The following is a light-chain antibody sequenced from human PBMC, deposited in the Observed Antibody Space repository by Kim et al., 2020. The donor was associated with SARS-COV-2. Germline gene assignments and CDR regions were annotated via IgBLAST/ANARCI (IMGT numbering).Light chain of an antibody. Sequence: EIVMTQSPATMSLSPGERATLSCRASQSISSSLAWYQQKPGQAPRVIIYGASARATGIPARFSGSGSGTEFTLTISNLQSEDFAVYYCQQYAYWRAFGQGTRLEIK. J-gene: IGKJ5*01. CDR1: QSISSS. CDR3: QQYAYWRA. CDR2: GAS. V-gene: IGKV3-15*01.